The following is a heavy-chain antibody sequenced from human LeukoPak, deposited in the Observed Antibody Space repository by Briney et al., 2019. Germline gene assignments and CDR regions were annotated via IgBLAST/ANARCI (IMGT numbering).Heavy chain of an antibody. J-gene: IGHJ4*02. Sequence: GGSLRLSCAASGFTFSSYEMNWVRQAPGKGLEWVSYISSSGSTIHYADSVKGRFTISRDNAKNSLYLQMNSLRAEDTAVYYCATDYGANSGGFDYWGQGTLVTVSS. CDR1: GFTFSSYE. CDR3: ATDYGANSGGFDY. D-gene: IGHD4-23*01. CDR2: ISSSGSTI. V-gene: IGHV3-48*03.